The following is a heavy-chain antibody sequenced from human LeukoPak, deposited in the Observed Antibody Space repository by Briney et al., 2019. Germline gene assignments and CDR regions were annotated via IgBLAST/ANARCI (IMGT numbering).Heavy chain of an antibody. CDR3: ARDPDSRGTEPPFFDH. Sequence: PGGSLRLSCSGSGFDITAYTVTWVRQVPGKSLEWVSSISRSGSYIHYAHSIRGRFTISRDNAKRSVYLQMNSLRVDDTALYYCARDPDSRGTEPPFFDHWGRGTLVTVSS. CDR1: GFDITAYT. V-gene: IGHV3-21*01. CDR2: ISRSGSYI. D-gene: IGHD3-22*01. J-gene: IGHJ4*02.